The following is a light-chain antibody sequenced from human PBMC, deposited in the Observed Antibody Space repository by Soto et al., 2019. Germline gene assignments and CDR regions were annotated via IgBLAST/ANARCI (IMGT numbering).Light chain of an antibody. J-gene: IGKJ2*01. V-gene: IGKV1-39*01. CDR1: QTISTY. CDR2: AAS. CDR3: QQSHGIPYT. Sequence: DIQMTQSPSSLSASVGERATITCRASQTISTYLNWYQQEPGKAPKLLIYAASSLQSGVPSRFSGSGSGTAFTITISSLQPVDFAAYYCQQSHGIPYTFGQGTKLEIK.